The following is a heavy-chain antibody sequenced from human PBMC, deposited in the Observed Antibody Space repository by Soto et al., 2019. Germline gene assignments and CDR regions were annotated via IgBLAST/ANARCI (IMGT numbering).Heavy chain of an antibody. CDR2: IIPIFGTA. V-gene: IGHV1-69*13. CDR3: ARGIAARPTLRSYYYYGMDV. J-gene: IGHJ6*02. CDR1: GGTFSSYA. Sequence: VASVKVSCKASGGTFSSYAISWVRQAPGQGLEWMGGIIPIFGTANYAQKFQGRVTITADESTSTAYMELSSLRSEDTAVYYCARGIAARPTLRSYYYYGMDVWGQGTTVTVSS. D-gene: IGHD6-6*01.